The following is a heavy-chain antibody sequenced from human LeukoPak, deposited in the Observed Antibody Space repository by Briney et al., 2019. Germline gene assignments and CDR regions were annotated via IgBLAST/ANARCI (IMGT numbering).Heavy chain of an antibody. CDR2: ISAYNGNT. CDR3: ALLAYYYYYMDV. CDR1: GYTFTSYG. V-gene: IGHV1-18*01. Sequence: ASVKVSCKASGYTFTSYGISWVRQAPGQGLEWMGRISAYNGNTNYAQKLQGRVTMTTDTSTSTAHMELRSLRSDDPAVYYCALLAYYYYYMDVWGKGTTVTVSS. D-gene: IGHD2-15*01. J-gene: IGHJ6*03.